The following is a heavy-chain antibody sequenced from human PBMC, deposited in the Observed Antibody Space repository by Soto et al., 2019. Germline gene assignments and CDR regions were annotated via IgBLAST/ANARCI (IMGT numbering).Heavy chain of an antibody. CDR2: ISYDGSNK. D-gene: IGHD6-19*01. CDR1: GFTFSSYG. V-gene: IGHV3-30*18. CDR3: AKDLAASIAVAGPLDY. J-gene: IGHJ4*02. Sequence: GGSLRLSCAASGFTFSSYGMHGVRKATGKGLEWVAVISYDGSNKYYADSVKGRFTISRDNSKNTLYLQMNSLRAEDTAVYYCAKDLAASIAVAGPLDYWGQGTLVTVSS.